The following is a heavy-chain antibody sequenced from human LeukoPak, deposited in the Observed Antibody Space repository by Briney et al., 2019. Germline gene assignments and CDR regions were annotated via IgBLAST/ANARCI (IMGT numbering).Heavy chain of an antibody. Sequence: ASVKVSCKASGYTLTNYAMNWVRQAPGQGLEWMGWINTNTGNPTYAHGFTGRFVFSLDTSVSTAYLQISSLKAEDTAVYYCARKGNLELGYYYYYYMDVWGKGTTVTVSS. CDR2: INTNTGNP. J-gene: IGHJ6*03. CDR3: ARKGNLELGYYYYYYMDV. CDR1: GYTLTNYA. V-gene: IGHV7-4-1*02. D-gene: IGHD1-7*01.